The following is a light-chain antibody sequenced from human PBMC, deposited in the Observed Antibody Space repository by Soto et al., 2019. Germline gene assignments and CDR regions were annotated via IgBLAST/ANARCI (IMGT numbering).Light chain of an antibody. V-gene: IGKV1-27*01. Sequence: DIQMTQSPSSLSASVGDRVTITCRASQGISNYLAWYQQKPGKVPKLLIYAASTLQSGVPSRFSGSGSGTDFTLTISSLQPEDVATYYCQQSYNSPPITFGQGTRLEMK. CDR2: AAS. J-gene: IGKJ5*01. CDR1: QGISNY. CDR3: QQSYNSPPIT.